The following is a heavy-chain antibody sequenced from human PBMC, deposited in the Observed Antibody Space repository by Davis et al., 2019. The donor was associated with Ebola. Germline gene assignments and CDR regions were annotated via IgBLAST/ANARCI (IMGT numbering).Heavy chain of an antibody. Sequence: GESLKISCQGSGYSFTSYWISWVRQMPGTGLAWMGRIDPSDSYTNYSPSFQGQVTISADKSISTAYLQWSSLKASDTAMYYCARSEGYSSGWPDYWGQGNLVTVSS. CDR3: ARSEGYSSGWPDY. CDR1: GYSFTSYW. D-gene: IGHD6-19*01. V-gene: IGHV5-10-1*01. CDR2: IDPSDSYT. J-gene: IGHJ4*02.